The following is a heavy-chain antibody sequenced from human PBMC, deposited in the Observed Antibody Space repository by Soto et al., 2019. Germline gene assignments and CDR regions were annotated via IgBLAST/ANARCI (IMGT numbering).Heavy chain of an antibody. J-gene: IGHJ4*02. CDR1: GLTLSHYW. D-gene: IGHD1-26*01. CDR3: TNEETGSYDY. V-gene: IGHV3-7*02. Sequence: EVQLVQSGGGLVQSGGSLRLSCAASGLTLSHYWMSWVRQAPGKGLQWVANIKYDGSETHYVASVKGRFTISRDNARNSLSLQINSLRVEDTAIYYCTNEETGSYDYWGQGTLVTVSS. CDR2: IKYDGSET.